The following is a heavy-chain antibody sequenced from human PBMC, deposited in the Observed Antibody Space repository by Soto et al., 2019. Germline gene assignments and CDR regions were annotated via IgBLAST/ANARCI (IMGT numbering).Heavy chain of an antibody. CDR3: ARDLSWGSNWYYYMDV. Sequence: EVQLVESGGGLVQPGGSLRLSCATSGFILSDCAMNWVRQAPGKGLEWVSYISSSSRVIDYADSVKGRLTVSRDNARNSLYLQINSLRAEDTAVYYCARDLSWGSNWYYYMDVWGKGTTVTVSS. CDR1: GFILSDCA. J-gene: IGHJ6*03. D-gene: IGHD7-27*01. V-gene: IGHV3-48*01. CDR2: ISSSSRVI.